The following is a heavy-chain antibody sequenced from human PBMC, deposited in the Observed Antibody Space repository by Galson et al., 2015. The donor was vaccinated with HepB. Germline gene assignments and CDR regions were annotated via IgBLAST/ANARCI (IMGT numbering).Heavy chain of an antibody. CDR1: GFTFSIHG. V-gene: IGHV3-30*18. Sequence: SLRLSCAASGFTFSIHGMHWVRQAPGKGLEWVAVISYDGSNKYYGDSVKGRFTISRDNSKNTLYLQMNSLRAEDTAVYYCANPHIFSSSYHMWAIDIWGQGTMVTVSS. J-gene: IGHJ3*02. D-gene: IGHD2-15*01. CDR3: ANPHIFSSSYHMWAIDI. CDR2: ISYDGSNK.